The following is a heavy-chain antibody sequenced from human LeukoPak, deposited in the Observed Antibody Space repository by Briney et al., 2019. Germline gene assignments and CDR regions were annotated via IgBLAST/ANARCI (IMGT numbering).Heavy chain of an antibody. J-gene: IGHJ4*02. CDR2: ISGSASGVTT. V-gene: IGHV3-23*01. CDR1: GFSFSTYA. D-gene: IGHD3-9*01. CDR3: AKGQLYYDILTGAFDFDY. Sequence: GGSLRLSCADSGFSFSTYAMSWVREAPGKGLEWVSAISGSASGVTTYYADSVKGRFTISRDNSKNSLYLQMISLGAEDTALYYCAKGQLYYDILTGAFDFDYWGQGTLVTVSS.